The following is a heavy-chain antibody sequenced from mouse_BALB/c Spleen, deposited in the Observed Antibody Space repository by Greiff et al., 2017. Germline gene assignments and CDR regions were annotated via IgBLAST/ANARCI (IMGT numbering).Heavy chain of an antibody. V-gene: IGHV14-4*02. Sequence: VQLQQSGAELVRSGASVKLPCTASGFNIKDYYMHWVKQRPEQGLEWIGWIDPENGDTEYAPKFQGKATMTADTSSNTAYLQLSSLTSEDTAVYYCKRLGAMDYWGQGTSVTVSS. CDR2: IDPENGDT. CDR3: KRLGAMDY. D-gene: IGHD1-2*01. J-gene: IGHJ4*01. CDR1: GFNIKDYY.